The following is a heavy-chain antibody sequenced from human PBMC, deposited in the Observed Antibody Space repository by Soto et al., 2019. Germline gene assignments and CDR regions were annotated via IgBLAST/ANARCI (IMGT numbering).Heavy chain of an antibody. V-gene: IGHV1-69*13. CDR2: IIPIFGTA. CDR1: GGTFSSYV. Sequence: SVKVSCKASGGTFSSYVISWVRQTPGQGLEWMGGIIPIFGTANYAQKFQGRVTITADESTSTAYMQLSSLTSEDTAVYYCARVPDRGYSSYSEFWFDTWGQGTLVTVSS. D-gene: IGHD5-18*01. J-gene: IGHJ5*02. CDR3: ARVPDRGYSSYSEFWFDT.